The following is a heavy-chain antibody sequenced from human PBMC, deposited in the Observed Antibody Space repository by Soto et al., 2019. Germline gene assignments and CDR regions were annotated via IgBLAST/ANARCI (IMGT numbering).Heavy chain of an antibody. V-gene: IGHV3-21*01. CDR2: ISSSSSYI. CDR1: GFTFSSYS. J-gene: IGHJ6*02. D-gene: IGHD3-3*01. CDR3: ARGTYYDLWSGYFPPMNYYYYYGMDV. Sequence: LRLSCAASGFTFSSYSMNWVRQAPGKGLEWVSSISSSSSYIYYADSVKGRFTISRDNAKNSLYLQMNSLRAEDTAVYYCARGTYYDLWSGYFPPMNYYYYYGMDVWGQGTTVTVSS.